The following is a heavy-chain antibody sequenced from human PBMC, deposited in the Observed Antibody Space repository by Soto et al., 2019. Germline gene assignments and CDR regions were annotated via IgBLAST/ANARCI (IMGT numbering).Heavy chain of an antibody. V-gene: IGHV1-69*13. CDR3: GSVGYCSSTNCLFYYYHYGMDV. J-gene: IGHJ6*02. CDR2: IIPIFGTT. CDR1: GGTFSSHA. Sequence: SVKVSCKASGGTFSSHAISWVRQAPGRGLEWMGGIIPIFGTTNYAQNFRARVTITADESTITAYMELSSLTSEDTAVYYCGSVGYCSSTNCLFYYYHYGMDVWGQGTTVTVAS. D-gene: IGHD2-2*03.